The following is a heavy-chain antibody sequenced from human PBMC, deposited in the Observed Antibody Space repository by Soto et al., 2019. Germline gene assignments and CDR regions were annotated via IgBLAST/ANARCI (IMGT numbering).Heavy chain of an antibody. J-gene: IGHJ4*02. CDR2: IYYSGST. CDR1: GGSISSSSYY. V-gene: IGHV4-39*01. Sequence: KTSETLSLTCTVSGGSISSSSYYWGWIRQPPGKGLEWIGSIYYSGSTYYNPSLKSRVTISVDTSKNQFSLKLSSVTAADTAVYYCARPRGDDYSNSNFDYWGQGTLVTVSS. D-gene: IGHD4-4*01. CDR3: ARPRGDDYSNSNFDY.